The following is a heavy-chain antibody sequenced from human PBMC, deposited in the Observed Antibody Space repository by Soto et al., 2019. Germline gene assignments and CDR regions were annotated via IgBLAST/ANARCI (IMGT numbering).Heavy chain of an antibody. CDR3: ARAHGNRDFWSGYEVWFDP. V-gene: IGHV4-59*01. Sequence: SETLSLTCTVSGGSISSYYWSWIRQPPGKGLEWIGYIYYSGSTNYNPSLKSRVTISVDTSKNQFSLKLSSVTAADTAVYYCARAHGNRDFWSGYEVWFDPWGQGTLVTVSS. J-gene: IGHJ5*02. CDR2: IYYSGST. D-gene: IGHD3-3*01. CDR1: GGSISSYY.